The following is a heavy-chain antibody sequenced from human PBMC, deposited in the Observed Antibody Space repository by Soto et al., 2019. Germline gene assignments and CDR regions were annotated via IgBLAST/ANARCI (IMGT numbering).Heavy chain of an antibody. CDR3: AIHSTGYEDS. D-gene: IGHD5-12*01. J-gene: IGHJ5*02. CDR1: GYSFTNYW. V-gene: IGHV5-10-1*01. CDR2: IDPSDSYT. Sequence: GESLKISCKGSGYSFTNYWISWVRQMPGKGLEWMGRIDPSDSYTNYSPSFQGHVTISADKSISTAYLQWSSLRASDTAMYYCAIHSTGYEDSWGQGTLVTVSS.